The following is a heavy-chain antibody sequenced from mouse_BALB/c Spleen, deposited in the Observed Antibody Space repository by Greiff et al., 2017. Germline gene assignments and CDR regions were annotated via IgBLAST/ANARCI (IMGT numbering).Heavy chain of an antibody. Sequence: EVKLMESGGGLVKPGGSLKLSCAASGFTFSSYAMSWVRQTPEKRLEWVASISSGGSTYYPDSVKGRFTISRDNARNILYLQMSSLRSEDTAMYYCARFYYDYALDYWGQGTTLTVSS. CDR3: ARFYYDYALDY. CDR1: GFTFSSYA. V-gene: IGHV5-6-5*01. D-gene: IGHD2-4*01. J-gene: IGHJ2*01. CDR2: ISSGGST.